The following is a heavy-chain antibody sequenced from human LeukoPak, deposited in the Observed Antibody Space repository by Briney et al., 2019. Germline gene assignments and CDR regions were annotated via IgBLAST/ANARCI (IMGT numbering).Heavy chain of an antibody. D-gene: IGHD1-26*01. Sequence: GASVKVSCKVSAYTLSGHGISWVRQAPGQGLEWMGWISAYNGHTNYAQKLQGRVTMTTDTATRTAYMELRSLKSDDTAVYYCARHQGELRFYYYGWDVWGQGTTVTVSS. J-gene: IGHJ6*02. V-gene: IGHV1-18*01. CDR2: ISAYNGHT. CDR1: AYTLSGHG. CDR3: ARHQGELRFYYYGWDV.